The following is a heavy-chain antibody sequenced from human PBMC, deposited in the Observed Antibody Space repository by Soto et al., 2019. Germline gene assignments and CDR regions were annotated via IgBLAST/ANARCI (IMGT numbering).Heavy chain of an antibody. CDR1: GGFISSGDSS. Sequence: SETQSLTYAVSGGFISSGDSSWSWIRQPPGKGLEWIGTVYHSGTTYYNPSLKSRVTISLDTSKNQFSLTLSSVTAADTAMYYWTRSLYSSSWYAGYWGRGTQVTVSS. V-gene: IGHV4-30-2*03. D-gene: IGHD6-13*01. CDR2: VYHSGTT. J-gene: IGHJ4*02. CDR3: TRSLYSSSWYAGY.